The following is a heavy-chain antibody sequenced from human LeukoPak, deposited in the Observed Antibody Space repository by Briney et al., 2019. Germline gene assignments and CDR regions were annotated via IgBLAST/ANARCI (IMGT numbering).Heavy chain of an antibody. V-gene: IGHV4-39*07. CDR1: GGSISSSSYY. CDR3: AKGAGGFSYYNWFDP. D-gene: IGHD5-18*01. J-gene: IGHJ5*02. CDR2: IYYSGST. Sequence: SETLSLTCTVSGGSISSSSYYWGWIRQPPGKGLEWTGSIYYSGSTYYNPSLKSRVTISVDTSKNQFSLKLASVTAADTAIYYCAKGAGGFSYYNWFDPWGQGTLVTVSS.